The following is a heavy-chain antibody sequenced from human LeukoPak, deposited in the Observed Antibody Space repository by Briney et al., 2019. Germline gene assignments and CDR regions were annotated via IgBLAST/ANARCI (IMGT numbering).Heavy chain of an antibody. V-gene: IGHV5-51*01. Sequence: GESLKISCKGSGYNFNTYWVAWVRQLPGKGLEWMGIIRPMNSDVRYSPSFQGQVAISADKSISTAYLQWSGLKASDTAMYYCARHRAVAGDKYHDYWGQGSLVTVSS. J-gene: IGHJ4*02. CDR1: GYNFNTYW. CDR3: ARHRAVAGDKYHDY. CDR2: IRPMNSDV. D-gene: IGHD6-19*01.